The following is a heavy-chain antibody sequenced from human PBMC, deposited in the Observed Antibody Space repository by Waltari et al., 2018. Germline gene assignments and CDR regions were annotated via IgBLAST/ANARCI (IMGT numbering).Heavy chain of an antibody. CDR1: GFAITRHW. CDR2: ISTDGRIT. D-gene: IGHD4-17*01. J-gene: IGHJ3*02. CDR3: VRSRDDAVNAFDI. V-gene: IGHV3-74*01. Sequence: EVQLVESGGGLVQPGGSLRFSCAAPGFAITRHWMHWVRQAPGKGLVWVSRISTDGRITNYADSVKGRFTISRDNAKNTLYLQMNSLRAEDTATFYCVRSRDDAVNAFDIWGQGTMVTVSS.